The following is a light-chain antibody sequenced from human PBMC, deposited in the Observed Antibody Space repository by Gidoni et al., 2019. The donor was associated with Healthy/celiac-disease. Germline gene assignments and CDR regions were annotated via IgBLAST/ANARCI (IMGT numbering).Light chain of an antibody. CDR3: IQALQTPRYT. J-gene: IGKJ2*01. V-gene: IGKV2-28*01. Sequence: DIVMIRSPLDLPVTPGEPASISCRSSQRLLHSNGYNYLDWYLQKPGQSPQLLIYLGSNRAAGVTDRCSGSGAGTDFTLKISRVEADDVGVDYCIQALQTPRYTFGQGTKLEIK. CDR2: LGS. CDR1: QRLLHSNGYNY.